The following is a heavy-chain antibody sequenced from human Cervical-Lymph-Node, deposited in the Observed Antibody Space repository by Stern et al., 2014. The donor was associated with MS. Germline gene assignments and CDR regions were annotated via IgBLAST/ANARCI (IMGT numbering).Heavy chain of an antibody. D-gene: IGHD5-24*01. Sequence: EVKLEESGGGLVQPGGSLRLSCAASGFSFSSYWMHWVRQAPGKGLVWVSRIDSDGSTTGYADSVKGRFTISRDNAKNTLYLQMNSLRAEDAAVYYCATLGWADYWGQGTLVTVSS. CDR2: IDSDGSTT. CDR1: GFSFSSYW. J-gene: IGHJ4*02. V-gene: IGHV3-74*02. CDR3: ATLGWADY.